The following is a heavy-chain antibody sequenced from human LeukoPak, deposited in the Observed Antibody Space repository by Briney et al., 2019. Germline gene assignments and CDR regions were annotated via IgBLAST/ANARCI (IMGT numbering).Heavy chain of an antibody. CDR3: ARLGYCSSTSCYMPN. CDR2: INHSGST. J-gene: IGHJ4*02. D-gene: IGHD2-2*02. V-gene: IGHV4-34*01. CDR1: GGSFSGYY. Sequence: KPSETLSLTCAVYGGSFSGYYWSWIRQPPGKGLEWIGEINHSGSTNYNPSLKSRVTISVDTSKNQFSLKLRFVTAADTAVYHCARLGYCSSTSCYMPNWGQGTLVTVSS.